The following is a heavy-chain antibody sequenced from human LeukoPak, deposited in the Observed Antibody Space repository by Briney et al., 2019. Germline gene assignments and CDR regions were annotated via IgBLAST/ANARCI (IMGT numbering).Heavy chain of an antibody. CDR3: ARQGFVASYGVDV. J-gene: IGHJ6*02. CDR1: GYSFKNYW. V-gene: IGHV5-51*01. Sequence: GESLKISCKGSGYSFKNYWIAWVRQMPGKGLEWMGIVYPGDSNTRYNPSFQGQVTISADKSISTAYLQWSSLKASDTAEYYCARQGFVASYGVDVWGQGTTVTVSS. CDR2: VYPGDSNT.